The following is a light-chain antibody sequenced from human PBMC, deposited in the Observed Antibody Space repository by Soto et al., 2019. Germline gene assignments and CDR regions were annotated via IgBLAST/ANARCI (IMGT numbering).Light chain of an antibody. V-gene: IGLV3-21*04. Sequence: SYELTQPPSVSVAPGKTARITCGGNHIGCKMVHWYQQKQRQAPVLVIYHDSDRPSGIPERFSGSNSGNTATLTISRVEAGDEADYYCLVWDSSIVVFGTGTKVTVL. CDR1: HIGCKM. CDR2: HDS. J-gene: IGLJ1*01. CDR3: LVWDSSIVV.